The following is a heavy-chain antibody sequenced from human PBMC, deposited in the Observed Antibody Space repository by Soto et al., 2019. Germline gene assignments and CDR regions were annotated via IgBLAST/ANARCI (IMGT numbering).Heavy chain of an antibody. J-gene: IGHJ4*02. Sequence: SETLSLTCTVSGGSISSGGYYWSWIRQHPGKGLEWIGYIYYSGSTYYNPSLKSRVTISVDTSKNQFSLKLSSVTAADTAVYYCARDEKLYYFDYWGQGTLVTVSS. D-gene: IGHD1-1*01. CDR1: GGSISSGGYY. V-gene: IGHV4-31*03. CDR2: IYYSGST. CDR3: ARDEKLYYFDY.